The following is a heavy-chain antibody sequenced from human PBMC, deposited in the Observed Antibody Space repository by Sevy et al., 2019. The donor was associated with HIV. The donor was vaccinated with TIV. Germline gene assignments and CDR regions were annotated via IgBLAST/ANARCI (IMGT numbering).Heavy chain of an antibody. D-gene: IGHD4-4*01. Sequence: SGPTLVNPAQTLTLTCSFSGFSLNTSGVGVDWIRLPPGKALEWLALIFWDDEKRYSPPLKNRLTITKDTSKNQVVLTMTNMDPVDTATYYCARFLKGDYTNYFDSWDQGSLVTVSS. J-gene: IGHJ4*02. CDR1: GFSLNTSGVG. V-gene: IGHV2-5*02. CDR2: IFWDDEK. CDR3: ARFLKGDYTNYFDS.